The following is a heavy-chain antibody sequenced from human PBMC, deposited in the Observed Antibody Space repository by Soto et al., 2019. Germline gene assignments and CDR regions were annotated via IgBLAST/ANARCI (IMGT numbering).Heavy chain of an antibody. CDR2: ISYDGSNK. J-gene: IGHJ3*02. CDR3: ASAPNYYGSGSYAFDI. CDR1: GFTLSSYG. D-gene: IGHD3-10*01. V-gene: IGHV3-30*03. Sequence: GGSLRLSCAASGFTLSSYGMHWVRQAPGKGLEWVAVISYDGSNKYYADSVKGRFTISRDNSKNTLYLQMNSLRAEDTAVYYCASAPNYYGSGSYAFDIWGQGTMVTVSS.